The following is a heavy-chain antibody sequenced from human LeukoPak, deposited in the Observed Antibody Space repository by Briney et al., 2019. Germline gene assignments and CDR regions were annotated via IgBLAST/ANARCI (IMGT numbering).Heavy chain of an antibody. CDR2: ISSGSSYI. CDR3: ARERELRYFDWLKQTSDAFDI. V-gene: IGHV3-21*01. Sequence: GGSLRLSCAASGFTFSSYSMNWVRQAPGKGLEWVSSISSGSSYIFYADSVKGRFTISRDNAKNSLYLQMNSLRAEDTAVYYCARERELRYFDWLKQTSDAFDIWGQGTMVTVSS. D-gene: IGHD3-9*01. CDR1: GFTFSSYS. J-gene: IGHJ3*02.